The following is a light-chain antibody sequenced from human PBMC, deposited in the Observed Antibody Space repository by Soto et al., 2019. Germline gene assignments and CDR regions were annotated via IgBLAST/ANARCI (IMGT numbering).Light chain of an antibody. CDR3: QQYGTSPWA. J-gene: IGKJ1*01. Sequence: EIVLTQFPGTLSLSPGERATLSCRASQSVGRNYVAWYQQKPGQAPRVTIYAASNRASGIPDRFSGSGSGSDFTLTISRLEPEDFAVYYCQQYGTSPWAFGQGTKVEIK. CDR2: AAS. V-gene: IGKV3-20*01. CDR1: QSVGRNY.